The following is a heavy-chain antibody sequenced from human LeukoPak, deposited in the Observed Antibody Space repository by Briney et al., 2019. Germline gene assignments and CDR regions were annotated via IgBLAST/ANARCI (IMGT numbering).Heavy chain of an antibody. CDR1: GGSISSYY. V-gene: IGHV4-59*01. J-gene: IGHJ4*02. Sequence: SETLSLTCTVSGGSISSYYWSWIRQPPGKGLEWIGYIYYSGSTNYNPSLKSRVTISVDTSKNQFSLKLSSVTAADTAVYYCARASSRSGSGSYYPLDYWGQGTLVTVSS. CDR2: IYYSGST. D-gene: IGHD3-10*01. CDR3: ARASSRSGSGSYYPLDY.